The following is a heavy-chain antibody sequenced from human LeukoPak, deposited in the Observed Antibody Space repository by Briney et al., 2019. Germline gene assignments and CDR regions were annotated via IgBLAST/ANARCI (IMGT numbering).Heavy chain of an antibody. V-gene: IGHV3-30*18. Sequence: GGSLRLSCAASGFTFSSYGMHWVRQAPGKGLEWVAVISYDGSNKYYADSVKGRFTISRDNSKNTLYLQMNSLRAEDTAVYYCAKVIKHATMVRGGDDAFDIWGQGTMVTVSS. D-gene: IGHD3-10*01. CDR3: AKVIKHATMVRGGDDAFDI. CDR2: ISYDGSNK. J-gene: IGHJ3*02. CDR1: GFTFSSYG.